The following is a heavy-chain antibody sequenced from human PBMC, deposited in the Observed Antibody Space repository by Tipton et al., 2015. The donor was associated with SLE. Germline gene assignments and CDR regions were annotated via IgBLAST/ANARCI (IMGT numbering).Heavy chain of an antibody. J-gene: IGHJ4*02. V-gene: IGHV4-31*03. CDR3: ARDKSNWDIDY. CDR1: GGSISSGRYY. D-gene: IGHD1-1*01. Sequence: GLVKPSQTLSLTCTVSGGSISSGRYYWSWIRQHPEKGLEWIGYIYHIGATYYNPSLKSRVTISVDTSKNHFFLKLSSVTAADTAVYFCARDKSNWDIDYWGQGTLVTVSS. CDR2: IYHIGAT.